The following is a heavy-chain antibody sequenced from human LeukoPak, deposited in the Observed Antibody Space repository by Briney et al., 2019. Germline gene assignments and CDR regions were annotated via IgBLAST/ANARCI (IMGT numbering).Heavy chain of an antibody. CDR3: ARAVLRYFDWLLLYYFDY. CDR1: GYTLTELS. V-gene: IGHV1-24*01. CDR2: FDPEDGET. Sequence: ASVKVSCKVSGYTLTELSMHWVRQAPGKGLEWMGGFDPEDGETIYAQKFQGRVTMTEDTSTDTAYMELSSLRSEDTAVYYCARAVLRYFDWLLLYYFDYWGQGTLVTVSS. J-gene: IGHJ4*02. D-gene: IGHD3-9*01.